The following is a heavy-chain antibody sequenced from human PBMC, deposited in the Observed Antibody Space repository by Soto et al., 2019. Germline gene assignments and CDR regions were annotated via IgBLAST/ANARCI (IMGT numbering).Heavy chain of an antibody. Sequence: PGGSLRLSCAASGFTFSIYGMHWVRQAPGKGLEWVAVIWYDGSNKYYADSVKGRFTISRDNSKNTLYLQMNSLRAEDTAVYYCARDSSRSTIFGVVIIQSPPMDVWGQGTTVTVSS. V-gene: IGHV3-33*01. CDR2: IWYDGSNK. D-gene: IGHD3-3*01. CDR3: ARDSSRSTIFGVVIIQSPPMDV. CDR1: GFTFSIYG. J-gene: IGHJ6*02.